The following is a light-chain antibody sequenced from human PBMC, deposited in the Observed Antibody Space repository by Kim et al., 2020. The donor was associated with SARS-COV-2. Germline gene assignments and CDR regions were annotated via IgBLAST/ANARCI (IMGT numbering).Light chain of an antibody. CDR2: AAS. J-gene: IGKJ4*01. CDR1: QSTGTR. V-gene: IGKV1-39*01. CDR3: QQSYSTPCLS. Sequence: VGDKITIACRASQSTGTRLNWYQQRPGKAPKHLIYAASSLQSGVPSRFSGTGSGTDFTLTISSLQPEYFATYYCQQSYSTPCLSFGGGTKVDIK.